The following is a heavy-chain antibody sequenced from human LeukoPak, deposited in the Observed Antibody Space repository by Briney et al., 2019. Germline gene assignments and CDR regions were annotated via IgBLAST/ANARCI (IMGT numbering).Heavy chain of an antibody. V-gene: IGHV3-33*06. J-gene: IGHJ2*01. CDR3: AKAIGGDYGYFDL. D-gene: IGHD4-17*01. CDR1: GFTFGSYG. CDR2: IWYDGSNK. Sequence: PGRSLRLSCAASGFTFGSYGMHWVRQAPGKGLEWVAVIWYDGSNKYYADSVKGRFTISRDNSKNTLYLQMNSLRAEDTAVYYCAKAIGGDYGYFDLWGRGTLVTVSS.